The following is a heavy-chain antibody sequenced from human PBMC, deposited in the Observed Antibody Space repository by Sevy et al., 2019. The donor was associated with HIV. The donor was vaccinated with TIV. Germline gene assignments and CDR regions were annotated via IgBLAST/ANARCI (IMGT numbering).Heavy chain of an antibody. CDR1: GYTFTGYY. V-gene: IGHV1-2*02. Sequence: ASVKVSCKASGYTFTGYYMHWVRQAPGQGLEWMGWINPNSGGTNYAQKFQGRVTMTRDTSISTAYMELSRLRSDDTAVYYCARGGTAGLGDKYYYGMYVWGQGTTVTVSS. CDR3: ARGGTAGLGDKYYYGMYV. J-gene: IGHJ6*02. D-gene: IGHD3-16*01. CDR2: INPNSGGT.